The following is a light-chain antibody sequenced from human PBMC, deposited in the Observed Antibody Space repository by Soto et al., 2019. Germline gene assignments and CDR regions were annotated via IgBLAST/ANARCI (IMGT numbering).Light chain of an antibody. CDR3: QQYNVWPPIT. CDR2: DTS. CDR1: QSVSNK. Sequence: EIVMTQSPATLSVSPGERATLSCRASQSVSNKLAWYQQKPGQAPRLVMYDTSTRATGIPARFSGSGSGTEFTLTISSLQSEDFAVYYCQQYNVWPPITFGQGIRLEIK. J-gene: IGKJ5*01. V-gene: IGKV3-15*01.